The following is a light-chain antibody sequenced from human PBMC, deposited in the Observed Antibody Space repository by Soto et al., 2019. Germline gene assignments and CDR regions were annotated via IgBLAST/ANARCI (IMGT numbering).Light chain of an antibody. CDR1: QGINHY. CDR2: ATS. Sequence: DIQMTQSPSTLSASVGDRVTITCRASQGINHYLAWFQQKPGKVPKLLIYATSTLQSGVPSRFSGSGSGTEFTLTITSLQPDDFATYYCQQYNSYPWTFGQGTKV. V-gene: IGKV1-27*01. CDR3: QQYNSYPWT. J-gene: IGKJ1*01.